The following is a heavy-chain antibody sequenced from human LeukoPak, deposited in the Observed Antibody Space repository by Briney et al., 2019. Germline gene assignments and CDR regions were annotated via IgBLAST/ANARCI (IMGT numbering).Heavy chain of an antibody. J-gene: IGHJ3*02. CDR3: ARQVNHAFDI. Sequence: SETLSLTCSVSGGPITTSGDTYAWGWVRQPPGKGLTWIGTIFYSGHTLYNPSLQSPVTMSMDPSKNQFSLKLSSVTAADTALYYCARQVNHAFDIWGPGAMVTVSS. V-gene: IGHV4-39*01. CDR2: IFYSGHT. D-gene: IGHD1-14*01. CDR1: GGPITTSGDTYA.